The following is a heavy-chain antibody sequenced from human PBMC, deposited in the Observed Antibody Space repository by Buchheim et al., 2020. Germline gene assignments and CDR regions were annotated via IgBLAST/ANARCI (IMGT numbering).Heavy chain of an antibody. CDR1: GFTFSGCG. D-gene: IGHD6-13*01. CDR3: AKDAYSFPSYFDS. V-gene: IGHV3-30*18. J-gene: IGHJ4*02. Sequence: QVQLVQSGGGVVQPGRSLRLSCAASGFTFSGCGMHWVRQAPGKGLEWVAFISFDGSDKYYTDSVKGRFTISRDNSKNTLYLQMNSLRAEDTAVFYCAKDAYSFPSYFDSWGQGTL. CDR2: ISFDGSDK.